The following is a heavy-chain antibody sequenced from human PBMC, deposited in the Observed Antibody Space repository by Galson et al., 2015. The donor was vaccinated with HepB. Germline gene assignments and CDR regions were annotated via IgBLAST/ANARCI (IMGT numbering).Heavy chain of an antibody. CDR2: ISGSGIRR. Sequence: SLRLSCAASGFTFSSYAMSWVRQAPGKGLEWVSAISGSGIRRDYADSVRGRFTISRDKSTNTLSLQMNSLRVEDTAVYYCAKGPSDYVWGSSRNWFDPWGQGTLVTVS. D-gene: IGHD3-16*02. CDR1: GFTFSSYA. V-gene: IGHV3-23*01. J-gene: IGHJ5*02. CDR3: AKGPSDYVWGSSRNWFDP.